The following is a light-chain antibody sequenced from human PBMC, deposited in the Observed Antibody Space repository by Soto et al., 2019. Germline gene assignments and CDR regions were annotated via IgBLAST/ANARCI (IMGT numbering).Light chain of an antibody. V-gene: IGKV1-6*01. J-gene: IGKJ1*01. CDR3: LQDYNYPRT. Sequence: AMQMTQSPSSMSASVGDRVTITCRASQGITNDLGWYQQKPGKAPKLLIYAASSLQSGVPSRFSGSGSGTDFTLTISSLQPEDFATYYCLQDYNYPRTFGQGPRWIS. CDR2: AAS. CDR1: QGITND.